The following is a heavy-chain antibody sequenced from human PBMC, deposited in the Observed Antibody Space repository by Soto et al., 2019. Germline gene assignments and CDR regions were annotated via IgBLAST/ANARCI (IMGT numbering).Heavy chain of an antibody. CDR3: ARDAPPADY. V-gene: IGHV1-18*04. J-gene: IGHJ4*02. CDR2: ISAYNGNT. CDR1: GYTFTSYS. Sequence: QVQLVQSRAEVKKPGASVKVSCKASGYTFTSYSISWVRQAPGQGLEWMGWISAYNGNTNYAQMLQGRVTMTTDTSTNTAYMEPRSLRSDDTAVYYCARDAPPADYWGQGTLVTVSS.